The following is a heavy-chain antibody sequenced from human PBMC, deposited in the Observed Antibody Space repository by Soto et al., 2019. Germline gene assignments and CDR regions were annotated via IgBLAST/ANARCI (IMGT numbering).Heavy chain of an antibody. CDR1: GFTFNTYA. CDR3: SRCPTFDWFFDL. Sequence: QVQLLESGGGVVQPGRSLRLSCAASGFTFNTYAMHWVRQAPGKGLEWGAASWFDGTKEYYADSVRGRFTISRDNSDNTLSLDMNSLTAEDTAVYYCSRCPTFDWFFDLWGRGTLVTVST. V-gene: IGHV3-33*01. CDR2: SWFDGTKE. J-gene: IGHJ2*01.